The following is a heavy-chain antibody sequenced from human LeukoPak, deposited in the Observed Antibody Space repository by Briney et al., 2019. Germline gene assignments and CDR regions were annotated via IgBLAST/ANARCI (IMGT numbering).Heavy chain of an antibody. CDR1: GYTFTGYY. J-gene: IGHJ4*02. CDR2: INPNSGGT. V-gene: IGHV1-2*04. CDR3: ARAGVYGGNLYYFDY. D-gene: IGHD4-23*01. Sequence: GASVKVSCKASGYTFTGYYMHWVRQAPGQGHEWMGWINPNSGGTNYAQKFQGWVTMTRDASISTAYMELSRLRSDDTAVYYCARAGVYGGNLYYFDYWGQGTLVTVSS.